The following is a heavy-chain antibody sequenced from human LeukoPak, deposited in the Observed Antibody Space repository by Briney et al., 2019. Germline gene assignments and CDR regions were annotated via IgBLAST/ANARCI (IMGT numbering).Heavy chain of an antibody. Sequence: PSETLSLTCTVSGDSISSSSYYWGWIRQPPGKGLEWIGNIYYSGSTYYNPSLKSRVTISVDTSKNQFSLKLSSVTAADTAVYYCARGRRRSSSWYGHFSHYWGQGTLVTVSS. J-gene: IGHJ4*02. D-gene: IGHD6-13*01. V-gene: IGHV4-39*07. CDR2: IYYSGST. CDR1: GDSISSSSYY. CDR3: ARGRRRSSSWYGHFSHY.